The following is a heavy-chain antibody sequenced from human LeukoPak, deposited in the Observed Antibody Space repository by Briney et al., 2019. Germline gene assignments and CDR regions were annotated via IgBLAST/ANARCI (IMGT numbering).Heavy chain of an antibody. D-gene: IGHD1-26*01. CDR1: DDSISNNRYF. Sequence: SETLSLTCTISDDSISNNRYFWAWIRQPPGKGLEWIGSINDSGRTYYNPSLKSRLTMSVDTAKRQFSLKLISVTAADTALYYCARDIDDVGALLDFWGQGTLVTVSS. V-gene: IGHV4-39*07. J-gene: IGHJ4*02. CDR2: INDSGRT. CDR3: ARDIDDVGALLDF.